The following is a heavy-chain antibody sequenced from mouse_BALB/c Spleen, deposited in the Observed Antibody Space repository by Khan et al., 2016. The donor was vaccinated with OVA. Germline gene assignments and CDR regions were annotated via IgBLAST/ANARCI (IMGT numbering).Heavy chain of an antibody. V-gene: IGHV5-9*02. CDR2: ISTGGSYI. CDR3: ARPSCYCNPWFTY. J-gene: IGHJ3*01. CDR1: GFAFSSYD. Sequence: EVELVESGGGFVKPGGSLNLSCAASGFAFSSYDMSWVRQTPAKRLEWVATISTGGSYIYYPDNVKGRFTISRDIARNTLYLQMNSLRSENTAVYDCARPSCYCNPWFTYWGPGTLVTVSA.